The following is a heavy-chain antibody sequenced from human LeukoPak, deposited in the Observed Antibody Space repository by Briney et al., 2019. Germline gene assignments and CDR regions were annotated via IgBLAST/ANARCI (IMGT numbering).Heavy chain of an antibody. CDR1: GFTFSSYA. V-gene: IGHV3-23*01. Sequence: PGGSLRLSCAASGFTFSSYAMSWVRQAPGKGREWVSAISGSGGSTYYADSVKGRFTISRDNSKNTLYLQMNSLRAEDTAVYYCATHARYCSSTSCYHFDYWGQGTLVTVSS. CDR3: ATHARYCSSTSCYHFDY. J-gene: IGHJ4*02. CDR2: ISGSGGST. D-gene: IGHD2-2*01.